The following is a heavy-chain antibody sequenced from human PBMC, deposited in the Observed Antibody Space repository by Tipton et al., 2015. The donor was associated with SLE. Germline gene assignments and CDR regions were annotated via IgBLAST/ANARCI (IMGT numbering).Heavy chain of an antibody. D-gene: IGHD4/OR15-4a*01. CDR1: GFTFSTFA. Sequence: SLRLSCAASGFTFSTFAMSWVRQAPGKGPQWVSTIRGSGGGTYYADSVKGRFTISRDNSKNTLYLQMNSLRAEDTAVYYCARVGDGAFWFDPWGQGTLVTVSS. V-gene: IGHV3-23*01. CDR2: IRGSGGGT. J-gene: IGHJ5*02. CDR3: ARVGDGAFWFDP.